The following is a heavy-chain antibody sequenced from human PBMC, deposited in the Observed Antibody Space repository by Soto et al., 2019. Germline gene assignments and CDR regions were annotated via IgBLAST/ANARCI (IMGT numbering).Heavy chain of an antibody. CDR1: GESFSGYI. V-gene: IGHV4-34*01. CDR2: INHSGSA. Sequence: SETLSLTCAVYGESFSGYIWTWIRQTPGKGLQWIVQINHSGSASYNPSLKSRVTISVHTSNSQFSLELSSVTAADTAVYYCARGLITGSHYSGGWYYFDSWGQGTQVTVS. J-gene: IGHJ4*02. D-gene: IGHD6-19*01. CDR3: ARGLITGSHYSGGWYYFDS.